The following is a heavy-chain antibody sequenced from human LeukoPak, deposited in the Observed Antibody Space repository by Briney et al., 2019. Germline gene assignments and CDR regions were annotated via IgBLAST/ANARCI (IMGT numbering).Heavy chain of an antibody. J-gene: IGHJ4*02. CDR2: VYTGSA. V-gene: IGHV4-61*02. D-gene: IGHD3-10*01. CDR1: GASISSNNYW. Sequence: SQTLSLTCTVSGASISSNNYWWNWIRQPAGKGLEWIGRVYTGSANYNPSLKSRVDISVDTSKNHSSLKLTSVTAADTAVYYCASLGSRDFWGQGTLVTVSS. CDR3: ASLGSRDF.